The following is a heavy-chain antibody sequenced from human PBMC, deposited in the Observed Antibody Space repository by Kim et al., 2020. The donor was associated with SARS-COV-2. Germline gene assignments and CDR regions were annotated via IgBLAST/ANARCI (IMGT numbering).Heavy chain of an antibody. V-gene: IGHV3-53*01. CDR2: IYSGGST. CDR3: ARDYDSSGYEWVYGMDV. D-gene: IGHD3-22*01. CDR1: GFTVSSNY. J-gene: IGHJ6*02. Sequence: GGSLRLSCAASGFTVSSNYMSWVRQALGKGLEWVSVIYSGGSTYYADSVKGRFTISRDNSKNTLYLQMNSLRAEDTAVYYCARDYDSSGYEWVYGMDVWGQGTTVTVSS.